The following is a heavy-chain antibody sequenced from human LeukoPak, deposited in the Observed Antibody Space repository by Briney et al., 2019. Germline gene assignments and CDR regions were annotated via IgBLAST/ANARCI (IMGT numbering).Heavy chain of an antibody. CDR3: ARDKYYYDSSGYYYNDAFDI. J-gene: IGHJ3*02. Sequence: ASVKVSCKASGYTFTSYAMHWVRQAPGQRLEWMGWINAGNGNTKYSQKFQGRVTITRDTSASTAYMELSSLRSEDTAVYYCARDKYYYDSSGYYYNDAFDIWGQGTMVTVSS. CDR2: INAGNGNT. D-gene: IGHD3-22*01. V-gene: IGHV1-3*01. CDR1: GYTFTSYA.